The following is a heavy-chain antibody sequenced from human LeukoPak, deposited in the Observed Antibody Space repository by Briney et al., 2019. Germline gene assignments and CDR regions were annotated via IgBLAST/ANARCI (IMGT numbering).Heavy chain of an antibody. CDR3: ARIIVDSSGYSHFDY. D-gene: IGHD3-22*01. J-gene: IGHJ4*02. CDR2: IDWDDDK. Sequence: SGPALVKPTQTLTLTCTFSGFSLTTSGMCVSWIRHPPGKALEWLARIDWDDDKHYYTSLTTRLTISKDTSKNQVVLTMTKMDPLDTATYYCARIIVDSSGYSHFDYWGQGTLVTVSS. V-gene: IGHV2-70*11. CDR1: GFSLTTSGMC.